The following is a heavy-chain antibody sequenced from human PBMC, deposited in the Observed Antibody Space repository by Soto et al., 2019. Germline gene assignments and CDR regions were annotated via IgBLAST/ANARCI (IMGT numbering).Heavy chain of an antibody. Sequence: ASVKVSCKSSGYTFSGFYMHWVRQAPGQGLEWMGWINPNSGGTKSAEKFQGRVTMTRDTSISTAYMELSRLTSDDTAVYYCASAAVTGTAGLDFWGQGTQVTVSS. CDR2: INPNSGGT. V-gene: IGHV1-2*02. J-gene: IGHJ4*02. CDR3: ASAAVTGTAGLDF. CDR1: GYTFSGFY. D-gene: IGHD6-19*01.